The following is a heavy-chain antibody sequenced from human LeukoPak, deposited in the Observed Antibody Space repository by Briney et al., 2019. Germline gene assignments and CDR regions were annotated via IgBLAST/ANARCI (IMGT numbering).Heavy chain of an antibody. D-gene: IGHD3-10*01. CDR3: ARVLIWFGQLQNWFDP. J-gene: IGHJ5*02. V-gene: IGHV4-39*07. CDR2: IYHTGPT. Sequence: SETLSLTCTVSGGSMTNNTFYWGWVRQPPGKGLEWIGSIYHTGPTYYNPSLKSRVTISVDTSKNQFSLKLSSVTAADTAVYYCARVLIWFGQLQNWFDPWGPGTLVTVSS. CDR1: GGSMTNNTFY.